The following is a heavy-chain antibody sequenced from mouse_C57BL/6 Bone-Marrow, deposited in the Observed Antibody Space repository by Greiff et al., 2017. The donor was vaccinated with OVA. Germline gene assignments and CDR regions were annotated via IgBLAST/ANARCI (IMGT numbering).Heavy chain of an antibody. CDR3: TTSKGYAMDY. J-gene: IGHJ4*01. D-gene: IGHD1-3*01. CDR1: GFNIKDDY. Sequence: VQLKQSGAELVRPGASVKLSCTASGFNIKDDYMHWVKQRPEQGLEWIGWIDPENGDTEYASKFQGKATITADTSSNTAYLQLSSLTSEDTAVYYCTTSKGYAMDYWGQGTSVTVSS. CDR2: IDPENGDT. V-gene: IGHV14-4*01.